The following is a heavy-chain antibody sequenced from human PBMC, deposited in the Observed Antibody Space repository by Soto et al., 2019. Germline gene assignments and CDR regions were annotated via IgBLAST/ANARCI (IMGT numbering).Heavy chain of an antibody. D-gene: IGHD2-15*01. CDR2: INPSGGST. J-gene: IGHJ6*03. Sequence: GASVKVSCKASGYTFTSYYMHWVRQAPGQGLEWMGIINPSGGSTSYAQKFQGRVTMTRDTSTSTAYMELSSLRSEDTAVYYCARGPGYCSGGRCYYYYYYYYLDVWGKGTTVTVSS. CDR1: GYTFTSYY. CDR3: ARGPGYCSGGRCYYYYYYYYLDV. V-gene: IGHV1-46*01.